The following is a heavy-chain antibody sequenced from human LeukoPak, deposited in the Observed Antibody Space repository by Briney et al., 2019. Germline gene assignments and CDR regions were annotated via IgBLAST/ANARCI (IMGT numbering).Heavy chain of an antibody. CDR3: TRDLMDYDVSTGLHHYYMDV. CDR1: GFSFRNYG. V-gene: IGHV3-30*02. Sequence: GGSLRLSCEVSGFSFRNYGMHWVRQAPGKGLEWVAYINFDGSEKYYADSVKGRFTISRDDSRSTLFLQMNTLRVEDTAVYYCTRDLMDYDVSTGLHHYYMDVWGQGTTVTVSS. CDR2: INFDGSEK. J-gene: IGHJ6*02. D-gene: IGHD3-9*01.